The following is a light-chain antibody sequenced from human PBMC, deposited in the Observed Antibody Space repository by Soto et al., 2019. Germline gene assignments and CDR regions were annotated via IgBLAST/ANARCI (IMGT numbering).Light chain of an antibody. CDR3: CSYAGSSYYV. CDR1: SSNIGAGYD. CDR2: RNN. J-gene: IGLJ1*01. V-gene: IGLV1-40*01. Sequence: QSVLTQPPSVSGAPGQRVTISCTGSSSNIGAGYDVHWYQQLPGTAPKLLIFRNNNRPSGVPDRFSGSKSGTSASLAITGLQAEDEADYYCCSYAGSSYYVFGSGTKVTV.